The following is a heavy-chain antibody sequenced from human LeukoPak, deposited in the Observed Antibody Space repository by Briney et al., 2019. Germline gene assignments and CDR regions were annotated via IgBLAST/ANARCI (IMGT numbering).Heavy chain of an antibody. J-gene: IGHJ4*02. V-gene: IGHV1-69*13. CDR1: GGTFSSYA. CDR2: IIPIFGTA. CDR3: ATAIHYYDFWSGYYY. D-gene: IGHD3-3*01. Sequence: SVKVSCKASGGTFSSYAISWVRQAPGQGLEWMGGIIPIFGTANYAQKFQGRVTITADESTSTAYMELSSLRSEDTAVYYCATAIHYYDFWSGYYYWGQGTLVTVSS.